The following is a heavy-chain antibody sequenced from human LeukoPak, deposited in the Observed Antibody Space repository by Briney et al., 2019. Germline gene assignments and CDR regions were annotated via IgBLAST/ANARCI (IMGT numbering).Heavy chain of an antibody. CDR3: AQATTSIVVDNYFDY. CDR2: ISANGGGT. CDR1: GFTFSNYA. Sequence: PGGSLRLSCAASGFTFSNYAMSWVRQAPGKGLEWVSSISANGGGTYYADSVKGRFTVSRDNSQNTLYLQMNSLRAEDTAVYYCAQATTSIVVDNYFDYWGQGALVTVSS. D-gene: IGHD3-22*01. J-gene: IGHJ4*02. V-gene: IGHV3-23*01.